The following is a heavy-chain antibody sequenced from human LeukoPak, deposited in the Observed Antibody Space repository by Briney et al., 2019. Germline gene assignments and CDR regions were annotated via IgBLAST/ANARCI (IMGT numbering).Heavy chain of an antibody. V-gene: IGHV4-59*01. D-gene: IGHD6-19*01. J-gene: IGHJ4*02. Sequence: SETLSLTCTVSGGSISSYYWSWIRQPPGKGLEWIGYIYYSGSTNYNPSPKSRVTISVDTSKNQFSLKLSSVTAADTAVYYCARAEEWLGYPDYWGQGTLVTVSS. CDR1: GGSISSYY. CDR3: ARAEEWLGYPDY. CDR2: IYYSGST.